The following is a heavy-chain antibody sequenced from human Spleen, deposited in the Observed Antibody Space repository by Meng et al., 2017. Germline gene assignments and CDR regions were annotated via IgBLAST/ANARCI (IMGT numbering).Heavy chain of an antibody. V-gene: IGHV4-34*01. CDR1: GGSFSGYY. J-gene: IGHJ5*02. D-gene: IGHD6-13*01. CDR3: AHDSSSWYNWFDP. CDR2: INHSGST. Sequence: SETLSLTCAVYGGSFSGYYWSWIRQPPGKGLEWIGEINHSGSTNYNPSLKSRVTISVDTSKNQFSLKLSSVTAADTAVYYCAHDSSSWYNWFDPWGQGTLVTSPQ.